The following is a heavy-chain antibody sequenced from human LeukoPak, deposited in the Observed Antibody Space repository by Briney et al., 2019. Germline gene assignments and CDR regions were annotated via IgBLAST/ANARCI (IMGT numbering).Heavy chain of an antibody. D-gene: IGHD3-9*01. CDR1: GGTFSSYA. J-gene: IGHJ6*03. Sequence: SVKVSCKASGGTFSSYAISWVRQAPGQGLEWMGGIIPIFGTANYAQKFQGRVTMTTDTSTSTAYMELRSLRSDDTAVYYCARDYDILTGYYKGHYYYYMDVWGKGTTVTVSS. CDR2: IIPIFGTA. V-gene: IGHV1-69*05. CDR3: ARDYDILTGYYKGHYYYYMDV.